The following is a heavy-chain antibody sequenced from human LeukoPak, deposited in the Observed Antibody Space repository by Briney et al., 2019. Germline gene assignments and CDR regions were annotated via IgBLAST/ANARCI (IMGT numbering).Heavy chain of an antibody. CDR3: ARDTPWGLAYCGGDCYSYYYYGMDV. CDR2: IKFDGTEK. V-gene: IGHV3-7*01. D-gene: IGHD2-21*02. CDR1: GFTFSTYW. Sequence: GGSLRLSCAASGFTFSTYWISWVRQAPGEELEWVANIKFDGTEKYYVDSVKGRFIISRDNAKNSVYLQMNSLRVDDTAVYYCARDTPWGLAYCGGDCYSYYYYGMDVWGQGTTVTVSS. J-gene: IGHJ6*02.